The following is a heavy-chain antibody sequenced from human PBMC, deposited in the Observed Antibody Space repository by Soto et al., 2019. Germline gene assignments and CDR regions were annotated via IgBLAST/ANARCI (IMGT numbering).Heavy chain of an antibody. CDR1: GFTFSSYE. Sequence: GGSLRLSCAASGFTFSSYEMNWVRQAPGKGLEWVSYISTSGDTKYYADSVKGRFTISRDNAKNSLYLQMNSLRAEDTAVYYCARDGYSYGSPFDYLGQGTLVTVSS. CDR3: ARDGYSYGSPFDY. CDR2: ISTSGDTK. D-gene: IGHD5-18*01. J-gene: IGHJ4*02. V-gene: IGHV3-48*03.